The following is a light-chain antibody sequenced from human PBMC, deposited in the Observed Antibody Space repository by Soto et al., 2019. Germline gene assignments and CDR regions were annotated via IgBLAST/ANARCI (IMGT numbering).Light chain of an antibody. CDR2: GAS. J-gene: IGKJ4*01. Sequence: EFGWTRSPAPRFFSQGEKATPSSGPGQGVGASSLAGYQQKPGQAPRLLIYGASSRATGIPDRFSGSGSGTDFTLTISRLEPEDFAVYYCQQCDGSPRLTCGGGTKLEIK. CDR1: QGVGASS. CDR3: QQCDGSPRLT. V-gene: IGKV3-20*01.